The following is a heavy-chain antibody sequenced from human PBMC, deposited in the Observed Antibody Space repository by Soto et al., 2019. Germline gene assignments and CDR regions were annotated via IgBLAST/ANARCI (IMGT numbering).Heavy chain of an antibody. CDR1: GGPFSSYG. D-gene: IGHD6-13*01. J-gene: IGHJ4*02. CDR3: ARDRPIAGFDY. CDR2: IIPMFGTT. Sequence: QVLLVQSGAEVTKPGSSVKVSCKASGGPFSSYGISWVRQAPGHGLEWMGGIIPMFGTTTYAQKFQGRVTITADESASTAYMDLSSLRSEDTAVYYCARDRPIAGFDYWGQGTLVTVSS. V-gene: IGHV1-69*12.